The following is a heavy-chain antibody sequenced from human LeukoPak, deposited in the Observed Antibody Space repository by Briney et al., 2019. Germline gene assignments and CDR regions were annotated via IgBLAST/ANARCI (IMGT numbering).Heavy chain of an antibody. CDR1: GYSFTSYA. Sequence: VASVKVSCKASGYSFTSYAINWVRQAPGQGLEWMGWISAYNGNTNSAQKFQGRVTMTIDTSTTTAYMELRSLRSDDTAVYYCARDAIVAGATWHYYYYMDVWGKGTTVTVSS. CDR3: ARDAIVAGATWHYYYYMDV. CDR2: ISAYNGNT. D-gene: IGHD5-12*01. J-gene: IGHJ6*03. V-gene: IGHV1-18*01.